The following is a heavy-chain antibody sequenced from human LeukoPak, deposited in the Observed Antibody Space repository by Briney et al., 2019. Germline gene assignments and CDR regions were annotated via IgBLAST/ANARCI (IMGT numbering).Heavy chain of an antibody. CDR1: GGSFSGYY. CDR2: INHRGST. J-gene: IGHJ4*02. V-gene: IGHV4-34*01. CDR3: ARGITRYYFDY. Sequence: SETLSLTCAVYGGSFSGYYWSWIRQPPGKGLKWIGEINHRGSTNYNPSHKSRVTISVDTSKSQFSLKLSSVTAADTAVYYCARGITRYYFDYWGQGTLVTVSS.